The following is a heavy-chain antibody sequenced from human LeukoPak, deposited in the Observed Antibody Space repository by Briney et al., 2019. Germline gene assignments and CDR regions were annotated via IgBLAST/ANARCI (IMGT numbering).Heavy chain of an antibody. Sequence: GGSLRLSCAASGFTFSSYAMHWVRQAPGKGLEWVAVISYDGSNKYYADSVKGRFTISRDNSKNTLYLQMNSLRAEDTAVYYCAKDRGGGIYSSGWYGIYWGQGTLVTVSS. CDR3: AKDRGGGIYSSGWYGIY. D-gene: IGHD6-19*01. V-gene: IGHV3-30*04. CDR1: GFTFSSYA. CDR2: ISYDGSNK. J-gene: IGHJ4*02.